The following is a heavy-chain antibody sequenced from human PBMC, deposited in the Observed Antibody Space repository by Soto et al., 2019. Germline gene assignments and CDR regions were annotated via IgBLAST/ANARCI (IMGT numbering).Heavy chain of an antibody. CDR3: ARDPPAGYSSGWYYYYYGMDV. J-gene: IGHJ6*02. Sequence: QVQLVQSGAEVKKPGSSVKVSCKASGGTFSSYAISWVRQAPGQGLEWMGGIIPIFGTANYAQKFQGRVTITADESTSTADMELSSLRSEDTAVYYCARDPPAGYSSGWYYYYYGMDVWGQGTTVTVSS. CDR1: GGTFSSYA. V-gene: IGHV1-69*01. CDR2: IIPIFGTA. D-gene: IGHD6-19*01.